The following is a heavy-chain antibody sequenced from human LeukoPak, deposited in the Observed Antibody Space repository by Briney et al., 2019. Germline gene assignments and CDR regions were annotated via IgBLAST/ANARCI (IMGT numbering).Heavy chain of an antibody. CDR3: ARDHGGAFDY. Sequence: GRSLRLSCAASGFTFSSYAMHWVRQAPGKGLELVAVISDDGSSKYYADSVKGRFTISRDNSKNTPYLQMNSLRAEDTAVYYCARDHGGAFDYWGQGTLVTVSS. V-gene: IGHV3-30-3*01. J-gene: IGHJ4*02. CDR2: ISDDGSSK. D-gene: IGHD2-15*01. CDR1: GFTFSSYA.